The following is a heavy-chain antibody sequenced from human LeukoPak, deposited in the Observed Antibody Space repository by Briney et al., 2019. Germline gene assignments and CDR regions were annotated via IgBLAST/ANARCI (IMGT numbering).Heavy chain of an antibody. J-gene: IGHJ6*03. CDR3: ARASGSYGPYYYYYMDV. D-gene: IGHD1-26*01. CDR2: INHSGST. Sequence: SETLSLTCAVYGGSFSPYYWSWIRQPPGKGLEWIGEINHSGSTNYNPSLKSRVTISVDTSKNQFSLRLSSVTAADTAVYYCARASGSYGPYYYYYMDVWGKGTTVTVSS. CDR1: GGSFSPYY. V-gene: IGHV4-34*01.